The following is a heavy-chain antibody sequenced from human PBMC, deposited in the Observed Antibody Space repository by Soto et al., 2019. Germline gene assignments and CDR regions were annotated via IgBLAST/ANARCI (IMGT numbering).Heavy chain of an antibody. V-gene: IGHV1-18*01. CDR1: GYTFTRYG. D-gene: IGHD2-8*01. Sequence: GGPVKVSCKASGYTFTRYGISWVRQAPGQGLEWMGWISGYNGDTNYAQKFQDRVSMTIDTSTGTAYMELRSLTSDDTAIYYCAKNGQPPYYYYGLDVWGQGTKVTVSS. J-gene: IGHJ6*02. CDR3: AKNGQPPYYYYGLDV. CDR2: ISGYNGDT.